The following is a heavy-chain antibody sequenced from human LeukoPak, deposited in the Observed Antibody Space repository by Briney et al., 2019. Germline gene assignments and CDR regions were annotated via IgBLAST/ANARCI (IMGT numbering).Heavy chain of an antibody. J-gene: IGHJ4*02. CDR3: ARENYSHYDFWSGYSY. V-gene: IGHV1-46*01. Sequence: ASVKVSCKASGYTFTSYYMHWVRQTPGQGLEWMGIINPSGGSTSYAQKFQGRVTTTRDTSTSTVYMELSSLRSEDTAVYYCARENYSHYDFWSGYSYWGQGTLVTVSS. CDR2: INPSGGST. D-gene: IGHD3-3*01. CDR1: GYTFTSYY.